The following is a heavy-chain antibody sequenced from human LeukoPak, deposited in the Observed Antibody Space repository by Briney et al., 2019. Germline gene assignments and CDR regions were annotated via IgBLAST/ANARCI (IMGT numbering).Heavy chain of an antibody. Sequence: KTSETLSLTCTVSGGSITGYCWSWIRPPAGKGLEWIGRIYTIGRLNYHPSLDRRVTMSVDTSKNQFSLKLNSVTAADTAVYYCARDSSGSTSSLPGTNWFNPWGQGTLVTLSS. CDR1: GGSITGYC. J-gene: IGHJ5*02. V-gene: IGHV4-4*07. CDR3: ARDSSGSTSSLPGTNWFNP. D-gene: IGHD6-6*01. CDR2: IYTIGRL.